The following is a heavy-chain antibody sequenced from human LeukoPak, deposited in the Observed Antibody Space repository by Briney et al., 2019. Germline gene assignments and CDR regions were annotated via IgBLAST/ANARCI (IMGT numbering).Heavy chain of an antibody. CDR1: GGSFSGYY. CDR2: INHSGST. D-gene: IGHD6-13*01. Sequence: SETLSLTCAVYGGSFSGYYWSWIRQPPGEGLEWIGEINHSGSTNYNPSLKSRVTISVDRSKNQFSLKLSSVTAADTAVYYCAQHLKGLAAPVRVFHLWGQGTMLTLPS. V-gene: IGHV4-34*01. CDR3: AQHLKGLAAPVRVFHL. J-gene: IGHJ3*01.